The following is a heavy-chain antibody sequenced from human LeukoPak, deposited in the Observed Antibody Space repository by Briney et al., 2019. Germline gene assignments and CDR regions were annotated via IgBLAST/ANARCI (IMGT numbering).Heavy chain of an antibody. J-gene: IGHJ6*03. Sequence: ASVKVSCKASGYTFTSYDINWVRQAPGQGLEWMGWISAYNGNTNYAQKLQGRVTMTTDTSTSTAYMELRSLRSDDTAVYYCARDGNGYYYYYMDVWGKGTTVTISS. CDR3: ARDGNGYYYYYMDV. CDR2: ISAYNGNT. D-gene: IGHD4-23*01. CDR1: GYTFTSYD. V-gene: IGHV1-18*01.